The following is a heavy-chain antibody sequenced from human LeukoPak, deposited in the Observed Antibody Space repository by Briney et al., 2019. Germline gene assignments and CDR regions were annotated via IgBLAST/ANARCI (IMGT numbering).Heavy chain of an antibody. CDR2: ISGSGGST. Sequence: PGGSLRLSCAASGLTFSSYAMSSVRQAPGKGLEWVSAISGSGGSTYYADSVRGRFTISRDNSKNTLYLQMNSLRAEDTAVYYCAKGDYYDSSGYYWGQGALVAVSS. J-gene: IGHJ4*02. CDR3: AKGDYYDSSGYY. V-gene: IGHV3-23*01. CDR1: GLTFSSYA. D-gene: IGHD3-22*01.